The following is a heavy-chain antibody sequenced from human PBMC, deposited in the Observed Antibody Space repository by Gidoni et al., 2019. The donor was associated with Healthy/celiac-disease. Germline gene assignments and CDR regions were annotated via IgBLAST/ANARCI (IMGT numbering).Heavy chain of an antibody. CDR2: IYYRWST. CDR3: ARSPLWYYDSSGSFKTTGVDWFDP. J-gene: IGHJ5*02. CDR1: GGSISSSSYY. Sequence: QLQLQESGPGLVKPSETLSLTCTVSGGSISSSSYYWCWIRQPPGKGLEWIGIIYYRWSTCYNPSLKSRVTISVDTSKNQFSLKLSSVTAADTAVYYCARSPLWYYDSSGSFKTTGVDWFDPWGQGTLVTVSS. D-gene: IGHD3-22*01. V-gene: IGHV4-39*01.